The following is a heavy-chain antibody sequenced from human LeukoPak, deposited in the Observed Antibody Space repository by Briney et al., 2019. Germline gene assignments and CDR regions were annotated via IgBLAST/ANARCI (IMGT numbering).Heavy chain of an antibody. Sequence: AASVKVSCKASGGTFSSYAISWVRQAPGQGLEWMGRIIPIFGTANYAQKFQGRVTITTDESTSTAYMELSSLRSEDTAVYYCARDRITMVRGVKSVWFDPWGQGTLVTVSS. CDR3: ARDRITMVRGVKSVWFDP. CDR1: GGTFSSYA. CDR2: IIPIFGTA. D-gene: IGHD3-10*01. V-gene: IGHV1-69*05. J-gene: IGHJ5*02.